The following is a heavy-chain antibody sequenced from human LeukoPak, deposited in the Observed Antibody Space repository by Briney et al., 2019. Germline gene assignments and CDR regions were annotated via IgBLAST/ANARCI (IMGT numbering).Heavy chain of an antibody. D-gene: IGHD3-22*01. CDR1: GGSISIYY. J-gene: IGHJ4*02. Sequence: SETLSLTCTVCGGSISIYYWSWIRQPPGKGLEWIGYIYYSGSTNYNPSLKSRVTISVDTSKNQFSLKLSSVTAADTAVYYCARLTPYYYDSSGYPDYWGQGTLVTVSS. CDR3: ARLTPYYYDSSGYPDY. CDR2: IYYSGST. V-gene: IGHV4-59*01.